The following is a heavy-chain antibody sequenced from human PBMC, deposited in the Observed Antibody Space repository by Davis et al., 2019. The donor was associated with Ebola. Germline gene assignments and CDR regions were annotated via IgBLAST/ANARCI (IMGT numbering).Heavy chain of an antibody. CDR2: INHSGST. Sequence: SETLSLTCTVSGGSISSSSYYWGWIRQPPGKGLEWIGEINHSGSTNYNPSLKSRVTISVDTSKNQFSLKLSSVTAADTAVYYCARGGYGRSYFDYWGQGTLVTVSS. V-gene: IGHV4-39*07. CDR3: ARGGYGRSYFDY. CDR1: GGSISSSSYY. D-gene: IGHD1-1*01. J-gene: IGHJ4*02.